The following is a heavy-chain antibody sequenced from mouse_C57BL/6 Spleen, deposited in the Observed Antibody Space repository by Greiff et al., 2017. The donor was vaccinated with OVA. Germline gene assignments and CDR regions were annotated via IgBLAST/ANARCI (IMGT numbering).Heavy chain of an antibody. J-gene: IGHJ4*01. CDR2: INPNNGGT. D-gene: IGHD2-1*01. Sequence: VQLQQSGPELVKPGASVKISCKASGYTFTDYYMNWVKQSHGKSLEWIGDINPNNGGTSYNQKFKGKATLTVDKSSSTAYMELRGLTSEDSAVSYCARGIYYGNYPYYAMGDWGHRTSVSASS. CDR1: GYTFTDYY. V-gene: IGHV1-26*01. CDR3: ARGIYYGNYPYYAMGD.